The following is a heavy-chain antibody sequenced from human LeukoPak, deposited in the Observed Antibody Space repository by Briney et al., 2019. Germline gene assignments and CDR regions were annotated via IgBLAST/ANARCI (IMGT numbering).Heavy chain of an antibody. CDR2: VWSGGSRN. J-gene: IGHJ3*02. Sequence: GGSLRLACAASELTLNTYAMHWVRQAPGKGLEWVAIVWSGGSRNTYADSVKGRFSISRDNSKNTLYLQMNSLRVEDTAIYYCAKESDGLDIWGRGTMVIVTS. CDR1: ELTLNTYA. V-gene: IGHV3-30*02. CDR3: AKESDGLDI.